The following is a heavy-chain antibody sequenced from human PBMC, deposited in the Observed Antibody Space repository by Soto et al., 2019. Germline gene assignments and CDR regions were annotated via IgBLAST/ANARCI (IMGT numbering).Heavy chain of an antibody. J-gene: IGHJ5*02. CDR2: VNHRGSA. CDR3: ARDAFCGSGTCRVGHWFDP. V-gene: IGHV4-34*01. Sequence: PSETLSLTCAVSGGPFSGVYWSWIRQPPGKGLEWIGGVNHRGSANYNPSLESRVTMSVDTSKNQFSLKLTSVTAEDSAVYYCARDAFCGSGTCRVGHWFDPWGQGTLVTVSS. CDR1: GGPFSGVY. D-gene: IGHD2-21*01.